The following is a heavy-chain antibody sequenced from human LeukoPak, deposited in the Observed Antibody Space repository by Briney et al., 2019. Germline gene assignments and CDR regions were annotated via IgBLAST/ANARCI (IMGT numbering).Heavy chain of an antibody. J-gene: IGHJ4*02. CDR1: GFTFSSYG. Sequence: GGSLRLSCAASGFTFSSYGMHWVRQAPGKGLEWVAVIWYDGSNKYYADSVKGRFTISRDNSKNTLYLQMNSLRAEDTAVYYCARGYCSGGSCYSFDYWGQGTLVTVSS. D-gene: IGHD2-15*01. V-gene: IGHV3-33*01. CDR2: IWYDGSNK. CDR3: ARGYCSGGSCYSFDY.